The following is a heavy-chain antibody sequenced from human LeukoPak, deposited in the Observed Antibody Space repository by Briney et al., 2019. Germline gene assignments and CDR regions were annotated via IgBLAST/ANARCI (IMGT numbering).Heavy chain of an antibody. V-gene: IGHV1-69*05. D-gene: IGHD2-2*01. Sequence: SVKLSCTASGATFSSHAIARVRQAPGQGPEWMGGIIPFSGTANYAQTFQGRVTITTDESTSTTYMELSSLTSDDTAVYYCARGLQYQLLKALGYYYMDVWGEGTTVTVSS. J-gene: IGHJ6*03. CDR2: IIPFSGTA. CDR3: ARGLQYQLLKALGYYYMDV. CDR1: GATFSSHA.